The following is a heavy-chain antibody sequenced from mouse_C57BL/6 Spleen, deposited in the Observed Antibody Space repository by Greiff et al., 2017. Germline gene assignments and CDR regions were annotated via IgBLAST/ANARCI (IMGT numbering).Heavy chain of an antibody. CDR3: ARRGLLYFDY. Sequence: VQLQQSGPVLVKPGASVKMSCKASGYTFTDYYMNWVKQSHGKSLEWIGVINPYNGGTSYNQKFKGKATLTVDKSSSTAYMELNSLTSEDSAVYYCARRGLLYFDYWGQGTTLTVSS. CDR2: INPYNGGT. J-gene: IGHJ2*01. V-gene: IGHV1-19*01. D-gene: IGHD2-1*01. CDR1: GYTFTDYY.